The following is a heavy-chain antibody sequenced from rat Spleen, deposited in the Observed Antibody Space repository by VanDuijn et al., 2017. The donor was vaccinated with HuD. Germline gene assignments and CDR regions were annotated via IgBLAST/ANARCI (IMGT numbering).Heavy chain of an antibody. CDR1: GFIFSRSA. CDR3: ARSEGVHYNLPFAS. CDR2: ISPSGGST. V-gene: IGHV5S23*01. D-gene: IGHD1-11*01. Sequence: EVQLVESGGGLVQPGRSLKLSCAASGFIFSRSAMAWVRQAPTKGLEWVASISPSGGSTYYRDSVKGRFTISRDNAKSTLYLQMDSLRSEDTATYYCARSEGVHYNLPFASWGQGTLVTVSS. J-gene: IGHJ3*01.